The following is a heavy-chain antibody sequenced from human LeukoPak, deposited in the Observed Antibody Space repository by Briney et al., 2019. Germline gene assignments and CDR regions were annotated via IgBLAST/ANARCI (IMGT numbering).Heavy chain of an antibody. D-gene: IGHD5/OR15-5a*01. CDR2: ISYDGSNK. Sequence: GGSLRLSCAASGLTFSSYAMHWVRQAPGKGLEWVAVISYDGSNKYYADSVKGRFTISRDNSKNTLYLQMNSLRAEDTAVYYCAREPTLSGFDYWGQGTLVTVSS. V-gene: IGHV3-30-3*01. J-gene: IGHJ4*02. CDR3: AREPTLSGFDY. CDR1: GLTFSSYA.